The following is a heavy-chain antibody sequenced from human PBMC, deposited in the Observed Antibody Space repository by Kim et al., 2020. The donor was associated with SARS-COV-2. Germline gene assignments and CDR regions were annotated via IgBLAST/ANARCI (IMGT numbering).Heavy chain of an antibody. D-gene: IGHD1-26*01. CDR3: ARTSGSYIKIRFFDY. CDR1: GYTFTSYG. J-gene: IGHJ4*02. V-gene: IGHV1-18*01. Sequence: ASVKVSCKASGYTFTSYGISWVRQAPGQGLEWMGWISAYNGNTNYARKLQGRVTITTDTSTSTAYMELRSLRSDDTAVYYCARTSGSYIKIRFFDYWGQGTLVTVSS. CDR2: ISAYNGNT.